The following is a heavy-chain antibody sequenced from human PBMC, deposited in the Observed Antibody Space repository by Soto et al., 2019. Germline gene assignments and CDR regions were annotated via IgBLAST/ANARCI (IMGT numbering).Heavy chain of an antibody. V-gene: IGHV3-13*01. CDR1: GFTFSSYD. CDR2: IGTAGDT. Sequence: VESGGGLVQPGGSLRLSCAASGFTFSSYDMHWVRQATGKGLEWVSAIGTAGDTYYPGSVKGRFTISRENAKNSLYLQMNSLRAGDTAVYYCAREGSYGSYGMDVWGQGTTVTVSS. J-gene: IGHJ6*02. CDR3: AREGSYGSYGMDV. D-gene: IGHD5-18*01.